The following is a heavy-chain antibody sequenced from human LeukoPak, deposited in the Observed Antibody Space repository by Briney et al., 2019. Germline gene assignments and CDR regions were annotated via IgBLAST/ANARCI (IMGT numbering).Heavy chain of an antibody. Sequence: GGSLRLSCAASGFTFSSYSMNWVRQAPGKGLEWVSSISSSSSYIYYADSVKGRFTISRDNAKNSLYLQMNSLRAEDTALYYCARLSYYDSSGYYPPGYWGQGTLVTVSS. J-gene: IGHJ4*02. CDR3: ARLSYYDSSGYYPPGY. D-gene: IGHD3-22*01. V-gene: IGHV3-21*04. CDR2: ISSSSSYI. CDR1: GFTFSSYS.